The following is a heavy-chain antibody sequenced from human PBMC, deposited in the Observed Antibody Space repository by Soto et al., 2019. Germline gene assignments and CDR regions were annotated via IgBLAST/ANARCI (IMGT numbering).Heavy chain of an antibody. V-gene: IGHV4-34*01. Sequence: QVQLQQWGAGLLKPSETLSLTCAVYGGSFSGYYWSWIRQPPGKGLEWIGEINHSGSTNYNPSLKSRVTISVDTSKNHFSLKLSSVTAADTAVYYCASAHHCSGGSCSVPFDYWGQGTLVTVSS. D-gene: IGHD2-15*01. J-gene: IGHJ4*02. CDR1: GGSFSGYY. CDR2: INHSGST. CDR3: ASAHHCSGGSCSVPFDY.